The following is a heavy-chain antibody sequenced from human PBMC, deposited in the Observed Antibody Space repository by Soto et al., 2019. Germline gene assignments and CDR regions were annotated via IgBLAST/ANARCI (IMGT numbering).Heavy chain of an antibody. J-gene: IGHJ4*02. D-gene: IGHD6-13*01. Sequence: EVQLLESGGGLVQPGGSLRLSCAASGFTFSNYAMSWVRQAPGKGLEWVSSISKSGGGTYYADSVKGRFTISRHNSKNTLYLQMNSLKAEDTAVYSCAKTSSLFDYWGQGTLVTVAS. CDR2: ISKSGGGT. CDR3: AKTSSLFDY. CDR1: GFTFSNYA. V-gene: IGHV3-23*01.